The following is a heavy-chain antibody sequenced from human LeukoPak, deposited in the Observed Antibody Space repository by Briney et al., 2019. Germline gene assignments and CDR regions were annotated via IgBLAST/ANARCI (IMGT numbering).Heavy chain of an antibody. CDR3: APLGYCSGGSCERVDY. CDR1: GFTFSGSA. J-gene: IGHJ4*02. D-gene: IGHD2-15*01. Sequence: GGSLRLSCAASGFTFSGSAMPWVRQASGKGLGWVGRIRSKANSYATAYAASVKGRFTISRDDSKNTAYLQMNSLKTEDTAVYYCAPLGYCSGGSCERVDYWGQGTLVTVSS. CDR2: IRSKANSYAT. V-gene: IGHV3-73*01.